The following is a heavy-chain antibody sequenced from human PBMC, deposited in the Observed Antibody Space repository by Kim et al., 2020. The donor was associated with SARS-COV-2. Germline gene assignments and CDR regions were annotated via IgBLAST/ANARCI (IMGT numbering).Heavy chain of an antibody. J-gene: IGHJ4*02. D-gene: IGHD3-10*01. CDR2: MYQSGTT. CDR1: GYSISSGYY. Sequence: SETLSLTCTVSGYSISSGYYWGWIRQPPGKGLEWIASMYQSGTTYYNPSLKSRVTISLDTSKNQFSLKLSSVTAADTAVYYCARDNYYGSESSYNSQFDCWGQGTLVTVSS. CDR3: ARDNYYGSESSYNSQFDC. V-gene: IGHV4-38-2*02.